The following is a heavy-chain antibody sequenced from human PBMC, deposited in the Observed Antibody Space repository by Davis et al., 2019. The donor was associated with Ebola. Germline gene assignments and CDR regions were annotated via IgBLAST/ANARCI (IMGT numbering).Heavy chain of an antibody. V-gene: IGHV3-30*18. CDR3: EKESDWYQLLYHGMDV. CDR2: ISYDGSNK. CDR1: GFTFSSYG. D-gene: IGHD2-2*01. Sequence: GESLKISCAASGFTFSSYGMPWVRQAPGKVLEWVAVISYDGSNKYYADSVKGCFTISRDNSKKTLYLQMNSLRAEDTAVYYCEKESDWYQLLYHGMDVWGQGTTVTVSS. J-gene: IGHJ6*02.